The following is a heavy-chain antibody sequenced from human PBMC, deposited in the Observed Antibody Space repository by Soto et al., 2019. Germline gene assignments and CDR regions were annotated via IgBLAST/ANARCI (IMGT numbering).Heavy chain of an antibody. V-gene: IGHV3-21*01. CDR2: ISSSGSFK. CDR1: GFSFSSDS. J-gene: IGHJ4*02. Sequence: EVQLVESGGGLVKPGGSLRLSCAASGFSFSSDSMGWVRQAPGKGLEWVSPISSSGSFKKYADSVKGRFTISRDNAKNSLYLQMSGLKDEDTAVYYCARDPPTGTTLDWADSWGQGTLVTVSS. CDR3: ARDPPTGTTLDWADS. D-gene: IGHD1-7*01.